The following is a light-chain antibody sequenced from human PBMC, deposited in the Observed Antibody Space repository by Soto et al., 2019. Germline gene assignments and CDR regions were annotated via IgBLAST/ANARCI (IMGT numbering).Light chain of an antibody. Sequence: QSALTQPASVSGSPGQSITIPCTGTSGDVGGYNLVSWYQQHPGKAPKLMIYEVTERPSGVSNRFSGSKSGNTASLTISGLQPDEEADYYCCSYAGNSEVFGTGTKVTVL. CDR2: EVT. CDR1: SGDVGGYNL. J-gene: IGLJ1*01. CDR3: CSYAGNSEV. V-gene: IGLV2-23*02.